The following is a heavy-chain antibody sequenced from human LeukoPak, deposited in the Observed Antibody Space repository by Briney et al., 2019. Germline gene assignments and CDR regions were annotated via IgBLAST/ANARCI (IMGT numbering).Heavy chain of an antibody. Sequence: SVKVSCKASGGTFSSYTISWVRQAPGQRLEWMGRIIPILGIANYAQKFQGRVTITADKSTSTAYMELSSLRSEDTAVYYCASGYYDFWSGYGLGAWGQGTPVTVSS. CDR2: IIPILGIA. CDR1: GGTFSSYT. V-gene: IGHV1-69*02. J-gene: IGHJ5*02. CDR3: ASGYYDFWSGYGLGA. D-gene: IGHD3-3*01.